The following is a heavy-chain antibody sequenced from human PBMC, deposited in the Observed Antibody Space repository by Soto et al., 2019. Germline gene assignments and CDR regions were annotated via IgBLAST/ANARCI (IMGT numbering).Heavy chain of an antibody. D-gene: IGHD3-3*01. CDR2: IYYSGST. J-gene: IGHJ6*02. CDR1: GGSISSYY. Sequence: SETLSLTCTVSGGSISSYYWSWIRQPPGKGLEWIGYIYYSGSTNYNPSLKSRVTISVDTSKNQFSLKLSSVTAADTAVYYCARAAAYYDFWSGYGGMDVWGQGTMVTAP. V-gene: IGHV4-59*01. CDR3: ARAAAYYDFWSGYGGMDV.